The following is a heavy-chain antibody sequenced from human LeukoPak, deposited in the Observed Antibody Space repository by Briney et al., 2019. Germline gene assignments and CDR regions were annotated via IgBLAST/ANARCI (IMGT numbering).Heavy chain of an antibody. V-gene: IGHV3-23*01. CDR3: AKDPYGTRYFDY. D-gene: IGHD2-2*01. J-gene: IGHJ4*02. CDR2: LSGSGGDT. CDR1: GFTFNKYA. Sequence: GGSLRLSCAASGFTFNKYAMSWVRQAPGKGLEWVSSLSGSGGDTYYAESVKGRSTISRDNSKNTVYLEMNSLRAEDTAVYYCAKDPYGTRYFDYWGQGTLVTVSS.